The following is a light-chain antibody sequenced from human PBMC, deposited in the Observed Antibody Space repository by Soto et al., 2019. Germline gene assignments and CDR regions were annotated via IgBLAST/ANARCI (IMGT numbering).Light chain of an antibody. V-gene: IGKV1-5*02. CDR1: QSISNY. Sequence: DIQVSDSRSSLSASVGDIVFIICRASQSISNYLNWYQQKPGKAPKLLIFAASSLQSGVPSRFSGSGSGTEFTLTISSLQPDDFATYYCQHYNSYSEAFGQGTKWIS. CDR3: QHYNSYSEA. CDR2: AAS. J-gene: IGKJ1*01.